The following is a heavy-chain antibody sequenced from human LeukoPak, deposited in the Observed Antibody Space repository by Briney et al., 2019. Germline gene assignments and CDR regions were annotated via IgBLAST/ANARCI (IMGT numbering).Heavy chain of an antibody. J-gene: IGHJ4*02. CDR1: GFTFSSYG. Sequence: GGSLRLSCAASGFTFSSYGMHWVRQAPGKGLEWVAVISYDGSNKYYADSVKGRFTISRDNSKNTLYLQMNSLRAEDTAVYYCAKDPTYGDSGDYWGQGTLVTFSS. D-gene: IGHD4-17*01. V-gene: IGHV3-30*18. CDR2: ISYDGSNK. CDR3: AKDPTYGDSGDY.